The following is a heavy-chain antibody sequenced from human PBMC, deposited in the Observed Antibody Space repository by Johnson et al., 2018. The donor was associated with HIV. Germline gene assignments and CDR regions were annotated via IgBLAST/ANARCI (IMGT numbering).Heavy chain of an antibody. D-gene: IGHD3-3*01. J-gene: IGHJ1*01. CDR3: ARDQAIFGVEVGHNVRGLLGLRWAM. Sequence: QMMLVESGGGVVQPGRSLRLSCAASGFTFSTYGMHWVRQAPGKGLEWVAVTSYDGSSKYYADSVKGRFTISRDNSRNTLYLQMNSLRAEDTAVYYCARDQAIFGVEVGHNVRGLLGLRWAMWG. CDR2: TSYDGSSK. V-gene: IGHV3-30*19. CDR1: GFTFSTYG.